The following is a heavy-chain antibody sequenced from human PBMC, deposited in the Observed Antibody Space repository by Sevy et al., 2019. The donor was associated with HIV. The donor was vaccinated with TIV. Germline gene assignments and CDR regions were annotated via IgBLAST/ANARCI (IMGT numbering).Heavy chain of an antibody. CDR1: GYTLTQLS. Sequence: ASVKVSCKVSGYTLTQLSMHWVRQAPGKGLEWMGSFDPEDGETLYAQKFQGRVTMTEDTSTDTAYMELNSLRSEDTAMYYCATTREYYEDNSGYLDYWGQGILVTVSS. CDR3: ATTREYYEDNSGYLDY. V-gene: IGHV1-24*01. CDR2: FDPEDGET. D-gene: IGHD3-16*01. J-gene: IGHJ4*02.